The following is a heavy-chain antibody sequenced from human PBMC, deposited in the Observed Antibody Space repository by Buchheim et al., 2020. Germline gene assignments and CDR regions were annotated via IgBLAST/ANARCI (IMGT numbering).Heavy chain of an antibody. CDR3: ARSGYDFWSGYHFDY. D-gene: IGHD3-3*01. J-gene: IGHJ4*02. Sequence: QVQLVESGGGVVQPGRSLRLSCAASGFTFSSYGMHWVRQAPGKGLEWVAVIWYDGSNKYYADSVKGRFTISRDNAKNTVYLQMHSLRAEDTAVYYCARSGYDFWSGYHFDYWGQGTL. CDR2: IWYDGSNK. CDR1: GFTFSSYG. V-gene: IGHV3-33*03.